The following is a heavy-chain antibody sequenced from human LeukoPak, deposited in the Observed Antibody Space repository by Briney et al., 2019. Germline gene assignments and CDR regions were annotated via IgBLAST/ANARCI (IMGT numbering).Heavy chain of an antibody. Sequence: GESLKISCKGSGYSFTTYWIGWVRQMSGKGLEWMGSIYPGDSDTKYSPSFEGLVTISADKSITSAYLQWSSLKASDTAMYYCARLPKIYYYDSRNYCDSWGQGTLVTVSS. CDR2: IYPGDSDT. V-gene: IGHV5-51*01. J-gene: IGHJ4*02. CDR3: ARLPKIYYYDSRNYCDS. D-gene: IGHD3-22*01. CDR1: GYSFTTYW.